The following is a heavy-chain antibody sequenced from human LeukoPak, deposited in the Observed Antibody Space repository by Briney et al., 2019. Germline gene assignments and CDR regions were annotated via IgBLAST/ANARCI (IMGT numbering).Heavy chain of an antibody. Sequence: SETLSLTCTVSGGSISSYYWSWIRQPPGKGLEWIGYIYYSGSTNYNPSLKSRVTISVDTSKNQFSLKLSSVTAADTAVYYCAKDPKSMVRGSPHDVWGQGTTVTVSS. CDR2: IYYSGST. D-gene: IGHD3-10*01. V-gene: IGHV4-59*01. J-gene: IGHJ6*02. CDR3: AKDPKSMVRGSPHDV. CDR1: GGSISSYY.